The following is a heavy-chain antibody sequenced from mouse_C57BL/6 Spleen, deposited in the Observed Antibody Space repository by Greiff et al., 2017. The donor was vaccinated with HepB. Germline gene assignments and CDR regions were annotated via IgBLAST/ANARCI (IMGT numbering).Heavy chain of an antibody. D-gene: IGHD2-4*01. Sequence: QVQLQQPGAELVRPGSSVKLSCKASGYTFTSYWMEWVKQRPGQGLEWIGNIYPSDSETHYNQKFKDKATLTVDKSSSTAYMQLSSLTSEDSAVYYCARCHDYEVGLGYYAMDYWGQGTSVTVSS. V-gene: IGHV1-61*01. CDR3: ARCHDYEVGLGYYAMDY. J-gene: IGHJ4*01. CDR1: GYTFTSYW. CDR2: IYPSDSET.